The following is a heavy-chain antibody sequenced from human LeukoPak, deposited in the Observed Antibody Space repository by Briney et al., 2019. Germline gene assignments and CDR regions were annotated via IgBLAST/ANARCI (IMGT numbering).Heavy chain of an antibody. CDR2: IYHSGST. CDR1: GGSISSYY. CDR3: ARGRDGYPNWFDP. V-gene: IGHV4-59*12. J-gene: IGHJ5*02. D-gene: IGHD5-24*01. Sequence: SETLSLTCTVSGGSISSYYWSWIRQPPGKGLEWIGYIYHSGSTYYNPSLKSRVTISVDRSKNQFSLKLSSVTAADTAVYYCARGRDGYPNWFDPWGQGTLVTVSS.